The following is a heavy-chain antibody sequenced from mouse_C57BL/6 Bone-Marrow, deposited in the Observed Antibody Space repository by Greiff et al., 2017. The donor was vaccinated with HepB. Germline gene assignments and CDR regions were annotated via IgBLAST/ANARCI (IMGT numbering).Heavy chain of an antibody. CDR2: IYPRDGST. D-gene: IGHD1-1*01. V-gene: IGHV1-78*01. CDR3: ARGDYYGVKGN. J-gene: IGHJ3*01. CDR1: GYTFTDHT. Sequence: VKVVESDAELVKPGASVKISCKVSGYTFTDHTIHWMKQRPEQGLEWIGYIYPRDGSTKYNEKFKGKATLTADKSSSTAYMQLNSLTSEDSAVYLCARGDYYGVKGNWGQGTLVTVSA.